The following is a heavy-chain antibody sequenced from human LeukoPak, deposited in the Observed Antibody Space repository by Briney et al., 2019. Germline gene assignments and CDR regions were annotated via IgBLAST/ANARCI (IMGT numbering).Heavy chain of an antibody. J-gene: IGHJ5*01. D-gene: IGHD4-11*01. CDR3: ARSVPSLDYLFDS. V-gene: IGHV4-59*08. CDR1: GGSISGYY. CDR2: IYNSGIT. Sequence: PSETLSLTCTVSGGSISGYYWTWIRQLPGKGLEWIGYIYNSGITNYNPSLKSRVTVSVDTSKNQFSLRLTSVTAADTAAYYCARSVPSLDYLFDSWGHRTLVTVSS.